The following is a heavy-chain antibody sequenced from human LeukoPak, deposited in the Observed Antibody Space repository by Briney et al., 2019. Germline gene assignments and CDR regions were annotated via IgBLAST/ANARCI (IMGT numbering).Heavy chain of an antibody. CDR2: IIPIFGTA. D-gene: IGHD3-3*01. CDR1: GGTFSSYA. V-gene: IGHV1-69*05. CDR3: ARVDGESGYRNSRYWFDP. Sequence: SVKVSCKASGGTFSSYAISWVRQAPGQGLEWMGGIIPIFGTANYAQKFQGRVTITTDESTSTAYMELSSLRSEDTAVYYCARVDGESGYRNSRYWFDPWGQGTLVTVSS. J-gene: IGHJ5*02.